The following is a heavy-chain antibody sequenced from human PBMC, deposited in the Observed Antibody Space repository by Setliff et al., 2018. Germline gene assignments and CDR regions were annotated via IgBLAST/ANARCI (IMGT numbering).Heavy chain of an antibody. D-gene: IGHD3-10*01. Sequence: SETLSLTCTVSGGSITNFYWNWIRQSPGKGLEWIGYIYSSGITNYNPSLKSRLTMSVDTSKNQFSLSLRSVTAADTAVYYCATDGPVLNGDYISWGQGTLVTVSA. CDR2: IYSSGIT. V-gene: IGHV4-59*12. CDR3: ATDGPVLNGDYIS. J-gene: IGHJ5*02. CDR1: GGSITNFY.